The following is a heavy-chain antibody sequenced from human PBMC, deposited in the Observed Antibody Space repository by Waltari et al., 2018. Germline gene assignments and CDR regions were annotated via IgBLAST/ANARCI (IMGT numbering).Heavy chain of an antibody. D-gene: IGHD6-19*01. CDR1: GFTLSSYA. J-gene: IGHJ4*02. CDR3: VKDAVAGTGVFDY. V-gene: IGHV3-23*01. Sequence: EVQLLESGGGLVQPGGSLRLSCAASGFTLSSYAMSWVRQAPGKGLEWVSAISGSGGSTYYADSVKGRFTISRDNSKNTLYLQMNSLRAEDTAVYYCVKDAVAGTGVFDYWGQGTLVTVSS. CDR2: ISGSGGST.